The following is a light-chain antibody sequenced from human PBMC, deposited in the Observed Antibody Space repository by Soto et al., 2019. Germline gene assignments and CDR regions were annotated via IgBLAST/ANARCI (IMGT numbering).Light chain of an antibody. CDR1: QSVSSSY. V-gene: IGKV3D-20*02. J-gene: IGKJ5*01. CDR2: DVS. Sequence: IVLTQSPGTLSLSPGERATLSCRASQSVSSSYLAWYQQKPGQAPRLLIYDVSSRATGIPARFSGAGYGTDFTLTISSLEPEDFAVYYCQHRSNWPPTFGQGTRLEIK. CDR3: QHRSNWPPT.